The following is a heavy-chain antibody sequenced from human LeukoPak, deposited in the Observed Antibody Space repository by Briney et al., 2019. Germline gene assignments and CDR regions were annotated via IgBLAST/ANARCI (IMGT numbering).Heavy chain of an antibody. CDR3: VRMEKI. CDR1: GFTFSSSW. J-gene: IGHJ4*02. CDR2: INSDRSIT. Sequence: GGPLRLSCAASGFTFSSSWMHWVRQVPGKGLVWVSRINSDRSITSYADSVKGRFTISRDNAKNTVYLQMNSLRADDTAVYYRVRMEKIWGQGTLVTVSS. V-gene: IGHV3-74*01. D-gene: IGHD3-3*01.